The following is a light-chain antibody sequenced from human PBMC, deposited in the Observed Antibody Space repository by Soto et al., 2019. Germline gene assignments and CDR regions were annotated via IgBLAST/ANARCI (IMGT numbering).Light chain of an antibody. V-gene: IGLV2-14*01. J-gene: IGLJ2*01. CDR1: SSDVGGYAY. CDR3: SSYTSRTTPV. CDR2: EVS. Sequence: QSALTQPASVSGSPGQTITISCTGTSSDVGGYAYVSWYQQYPGKVPKLVISEVSNRPSGVSHRFSGSRSGNTASLTISGLQAEDEADYHCSSYTSRTTPVFGGGTQLTV.